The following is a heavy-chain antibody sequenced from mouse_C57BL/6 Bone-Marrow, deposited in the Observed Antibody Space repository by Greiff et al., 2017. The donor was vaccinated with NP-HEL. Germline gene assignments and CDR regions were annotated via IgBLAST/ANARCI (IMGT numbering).Heavy chain of an antibody. D-gene: IGHD1-2*01. V-gene: IGHV1-55*01. CDR1: GYTFTSYW. CDR3: ARSLLRFDY. CDR2: IYPGSGST. J-gene: IGHJ2*01. Sequence: QVQLKQPGAELVKPGASVKMSCKASGYTFTSYWITWVKQRPGQGLEWIGDIYPGSGSTNYNEKFKGKATLTVDTSSSTAYMQLSSLTSEDSAVYYCARSLLRFDYWGQGTTLTVSS.